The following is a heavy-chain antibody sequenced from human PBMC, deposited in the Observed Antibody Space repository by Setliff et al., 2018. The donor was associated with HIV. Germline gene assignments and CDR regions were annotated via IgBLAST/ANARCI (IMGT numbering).Heavy chain of an antibody. Sequence: SETLSLTCAVSADSIGTNHWWNWVRQPPGKGLEWIGEISQSGKTNYHPSLKSRITISVDTSKNQFSLKLSSVTAADTAVYYCARRHSGSPYYFDYWGQGTLVTVSS. CDR2: ISQSGKT. CDR1: ADSIGTNHW. J-gene: IGHJ4*02. CDR3: ARRHSGSPYYFDY. D-gene: IGHD6-19*01. V-gene: IGHV4-4*02.